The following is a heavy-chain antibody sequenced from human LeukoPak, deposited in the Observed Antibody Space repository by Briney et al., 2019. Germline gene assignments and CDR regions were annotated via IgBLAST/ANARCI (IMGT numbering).Heavy chain of an antibody. Sequence: SETLSLTCTVSGGSISSYYWSWIRQPPGKGLEWIGYIYYTGNTNYNPSLKSRVTISVDTSKNQFSLKLSSVTAADTAVYYCARGQTYYYDSSGYGYFQHWGQGTLVTVSS. J-gene: IGHJ1*01. CDR3: ARGQTYYYDSSGYGYFQH. CDR1: GGSISSYY. CDR2: IYYTGNT. V-gene: IGHV4-59*01. D-gene: IGHD3-22*01.